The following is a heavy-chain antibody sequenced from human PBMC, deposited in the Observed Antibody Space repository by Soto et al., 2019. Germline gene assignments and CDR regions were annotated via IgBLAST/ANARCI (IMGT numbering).Heavy chain of an antibody. CDR1: GGSISSGGYY. V-gene: IGHV4-31*03. Sequence: VQLQESGPGLVKPSQTLSLTCTVSGGSISSGGYYWSWIRQHPGKGLEWIGYIYYSGSTSSNPSLKSRVTISVDTSKNEFSLNLSSVTAADTAVYYCAKSRPYSYDSSGYGAFDIWGQGTMVTVSS. CDR3: AKSRPYSYDSSGYGAFDI. D-gene: IGHD3-22*01. CDR2: IYYSGST. J-gene: IGHJ3*02.